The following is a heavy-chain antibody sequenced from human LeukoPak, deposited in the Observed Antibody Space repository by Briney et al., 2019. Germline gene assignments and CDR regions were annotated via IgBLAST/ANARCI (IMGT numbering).Heavy chain of an antibody. CDR2: IYYDGSNN. D-gene: IGHD3-22*01. CDR1: GFTFNSFG. J-gene: IGHJ5*01. V-gene: IGHV3-30*12. Sequence: PGGSLRLSCAASGFTFNSFGIHWVRQAPGKGLEWVAVIYYDGSNNFYSDSVKGRFTISRDNSKNTVFLQMSSLRAEDTAVYYCARDHHPGYHDSLGFNWLDLWGQGTLVSVSS. CDR3: ARDHHPGYHDSLGFNWLDL.